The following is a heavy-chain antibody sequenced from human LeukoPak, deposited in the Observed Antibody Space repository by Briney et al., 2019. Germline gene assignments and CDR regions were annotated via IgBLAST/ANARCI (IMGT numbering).Heavy chain of an antibody. CDR1: GFTFSNYW. V-gene: IGHV3-74*01. CDR3: SRDLRGRDDY. CDR2: INEGGSVT. J-gene: IGHJ4*02. D-gene: IGHD5-24*01. Sequence: GGSLRLSCAASGFTFSNYWMHWVRQAPGKGLVWVSRINEGGSVTDYADSVKGRFTISRDDAKNTLYLEMNSLRAEDTAVYYCSRDLRGRDDYWGQGTLVSVSS.